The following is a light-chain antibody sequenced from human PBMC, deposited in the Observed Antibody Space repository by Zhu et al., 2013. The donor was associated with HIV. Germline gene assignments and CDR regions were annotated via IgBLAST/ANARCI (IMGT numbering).Light chain of an antibody. V-gene: IGKV3-11*01. CDR1: QNIGSY. J-gene: IGKJ4*01. Sequence: EVVLTQSPATLSLSPGERATLSCRASQNIGSYLAWYQQKPGQAPRLLIYDASNRATGIPARFSGSGSGTDFTLTISSLEPEDFAVYYCQHRSSWSLAFGGGTKVEIK. CDR3: QHRSSWSLA. CDR2: DAS.